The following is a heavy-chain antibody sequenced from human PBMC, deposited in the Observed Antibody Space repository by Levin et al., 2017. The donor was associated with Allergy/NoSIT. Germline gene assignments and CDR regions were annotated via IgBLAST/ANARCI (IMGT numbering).Heavy chain of an antibody. D-gene: IGHD3-10*01. V-gene: IGHV3-33*01. CDR2: IWYDGSNK. CDR1: GFTFSSYG. Sequence: GGSLRLSCAASGFTFSSYGMHWVRQAPGKGLEWVAVIWYDGSNKYYADSVKGRFTISRDNSKNTLYLQMNSLRAEDTAVYYCARIGGDGSGSSPGYWGQGTLVTVSS. J-gene: IGHJ4*02. CDR3: ARIGGDGSGSSPGY.